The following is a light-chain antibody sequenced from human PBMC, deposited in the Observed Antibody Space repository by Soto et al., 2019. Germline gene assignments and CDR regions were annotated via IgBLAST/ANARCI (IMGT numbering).Light chain of an antibody. CDR3: QQRSDWPLT. CDR1: QSVGTY. Sequence: EIVLTQSPVTLSLSPGERVTLSCRASQSVGTYLGWYQQKVGQAPSLLIYDASKRATGIPARFSGSGSGTDFTLTISSLEPEDFPVYYCQQRSDWPLTFGGGTKVEI. J-gene: IGKJ4*01. CDR2: DAS. V-gene: IGKV3-11*01.